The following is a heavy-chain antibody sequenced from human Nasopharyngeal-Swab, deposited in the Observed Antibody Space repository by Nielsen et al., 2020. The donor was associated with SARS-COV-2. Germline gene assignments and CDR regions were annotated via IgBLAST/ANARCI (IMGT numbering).Heavy chain of an antibody. V-gene: IGHV4-59*13. Sequence: SETLSLTCTVSGGSISSYYWSWIRQPPGKGLEWIGYIYYSGSTNYNPSLKSRVTISVDTSKNQFSLKLSSVTAADTAVYYCARAQVYYYGMDVWGQGTTVTVSS. CDR2: IYYSGST. J-gene: IGHJ6*02. CDR1: GGSISSYY. CDR3: ARAQVYYYGMDV.